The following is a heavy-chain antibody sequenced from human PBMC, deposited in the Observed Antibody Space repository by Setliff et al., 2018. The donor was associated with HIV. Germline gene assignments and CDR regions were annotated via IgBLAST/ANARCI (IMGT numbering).Heavy chain of an antibody. V-gene: IGHV1-58*02. CDR2: IVVSSGNT. CDR1: GFTFTSSA. J-gene: IGHJ2*01. CDR3: AAADYSNPHWYFDL. D-gene: IGHD4-4*01. Sequence: EASVKVSCKASGFTFTSSAMQWVRQARGQRLEWIGWIVVSSGNTNYAQKFQERVTITRDMSTSTAYMELSSLRSEDTAVYYCAAADYSNPHWYFDLWGRGTLVTVSS.